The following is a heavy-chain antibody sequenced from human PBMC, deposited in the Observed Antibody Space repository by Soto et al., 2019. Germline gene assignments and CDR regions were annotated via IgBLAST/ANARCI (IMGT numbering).Heavy chain of an antibody. CDR1: GGTFSSYR. D-gene: IGHD6-13*01. CDR3: ARDSGAKLSSS. V-gene: IGHV1-69*01. Sequence: QVQLVQSGAEVKKPGSSVKVSCKASGGTFSSYRINWVRQAPGQGLEWVGGIVPIYRTADYAQKFQGRVTITADDSARTAYMELRSLKSQDTAVYYCARDSGAKLSSSWGQGTLVTVSS. CDR2: IVPIYRTA. J-gene: IGHJ4*02.